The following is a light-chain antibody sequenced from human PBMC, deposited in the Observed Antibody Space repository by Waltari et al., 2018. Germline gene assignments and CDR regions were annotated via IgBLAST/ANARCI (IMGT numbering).Light chain of an antibody. CDR3: CSFTSSSTWV. CDR2: DVS. CDR1: ATDVGGYNY. V-gene: IGLV2-14*03. J-gene: IGLJ3*02. Sequence: QSALTQPASVSGSPGQSITISCTGTATDVGGYNYVSWYQQQPGKSPKLIIFDVSSRPSGISNRFSGSKFGSTASLTISGVQPEDEADYYCCSFTSSSTWVFGGGTKLTVL.